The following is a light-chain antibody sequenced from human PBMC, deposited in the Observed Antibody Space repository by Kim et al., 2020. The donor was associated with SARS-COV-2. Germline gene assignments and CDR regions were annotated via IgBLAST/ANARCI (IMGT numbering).Light chain of an antibody. CDR2: YAS. CDR3: QQLNSYPPLT. J-gene: IGKJ4*01. V-gene: IGKV1-9*01. CDR1: QGISNY. Sequence: IQLTQSPSSLSASVGDRVTITCRASQGISNYLAWYQQKPGKAPKLLIYYASTLQTGVPSRFSGSGSGTDFTLTISSLQPEDLAIYYCQQLNSYPPLTFGGGTKVDIK.